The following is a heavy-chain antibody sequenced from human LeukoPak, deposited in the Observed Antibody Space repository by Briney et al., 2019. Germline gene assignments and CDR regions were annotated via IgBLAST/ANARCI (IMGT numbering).Heavy chain of an antibody. CDR1: GVSVSRYY. CDR2: IYTSGST. J-gene: IGHJ6*03. V-gene: IGHV4-4*09. Sequence: SETLSLTCTVSGVSVSRYYWSWIRQSPGKGLEWIGYIYTSGSTNYNPSLKSRVTISVDTSKNQFSLKLSSVTAADTAVYYCASSGEGEMATDYYYYKDVWGKGTTVTVSS. CDR3: ASSGEGEMATDYYYYKDV. D-gene: IGHD5-24*01.